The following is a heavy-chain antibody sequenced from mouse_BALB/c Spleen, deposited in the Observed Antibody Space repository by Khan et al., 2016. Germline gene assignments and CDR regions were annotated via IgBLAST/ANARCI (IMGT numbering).Heavy chain of an antibody. D-gene: IGHD2-12*01. V-gene: IGHV8-8*01. CDR3: ARIDLMKTLLDY. CDR1: GFSLNTSGMG. J-gene: IGHJ2*01. Sequence: QVTLKESGPGILQPSQTLSLTCSFSGFSLNTSGMGVGWIRQPSGMGLVWLANIWWDDVKRHNPALKSRLTISNDTSSSEECLKIGSVDTADTATYYCARIDLMKTLLDYWGQGTTLTVSS. CDR2: IWWDDVK.